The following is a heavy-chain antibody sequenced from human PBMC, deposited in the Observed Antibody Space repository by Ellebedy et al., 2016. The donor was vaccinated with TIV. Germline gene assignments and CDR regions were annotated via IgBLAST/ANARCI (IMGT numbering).Heavy chain of an antibody. CDR2: ISSNGGST. J-gene: IGHJ6*02. Sequence: PGGSLRLSCSASGFTFSSYAMHWVRQAPGKGLEYVSDISSNGGSTYYADSVKGRFTISRDNSKNTLYLQMSSLRAEDTAVYYCVKGGSGSYHYYYGMDVWGQGTTVTVSS. D-gene: IGHD3-10*01. CDR3: VKGGSGSYHYYYGMDV. CDR1: GFTFSSYA. V-gene: IGHV3-64D*06.